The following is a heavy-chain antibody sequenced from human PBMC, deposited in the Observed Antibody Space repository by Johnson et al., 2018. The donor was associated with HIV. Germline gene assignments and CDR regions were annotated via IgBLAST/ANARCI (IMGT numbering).Heavy chain of an antibody. J-gene: IGHJ3*02. V-gene: IGHV3-30-3*01. D-gene: IGHD5-24*01. CDR3: ARDEPYNLNAFDI. CDR2: ISYDGSNT. CDR1: GCTFSSYA. Sequence: QVQLVESGGGVVQPGRSLRLSCAASGCTFSSYAMHWVRQAPGKGLEWVAVISYDGSNTYYADSVTGRFTISRDNSKNTLYLQMNSLRAEDTAVYYCARDEPYNLNAFDIWGQGTMVTVSS.